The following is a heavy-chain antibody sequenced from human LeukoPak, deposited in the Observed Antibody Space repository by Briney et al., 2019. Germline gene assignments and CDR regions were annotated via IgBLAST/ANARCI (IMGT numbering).Heavy chain of an antibody. Sequence: ASVKVSCKASGYFFTTYALNWVRQAPGQGLEWMGWINTNTGNPTYAQGFTGRFVFSLDTSVSTAYLQISSLKADDTAVYYCVREGGGGFHWGQGTLVTVSS. D-gene: IGHD2-15*01. CDR3: VREGGGGFH. CDR1: GYFFTTYA. V-gene: IGHV7-4-1*02. CDR2: INTNTGNP. J-gene: IGHJ4*02.